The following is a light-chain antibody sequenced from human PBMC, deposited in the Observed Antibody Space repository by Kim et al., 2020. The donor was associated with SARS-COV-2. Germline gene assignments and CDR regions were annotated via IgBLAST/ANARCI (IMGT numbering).Light chain of an antibody. J-gene: IGKJ1*01. CDR3: QQYNSAPGT. CDR2: AAS. V-gene: IGKV1-27*01. Sequence: ASVGDRVTIACRGRQGINNYLAWYQQKPGKVPKLLIYAASALHSGVPSRFSGSGSGTDFTLTISRLQPEDFATYYCQQYNSAPGTFGQGTKVDIK. CDR1: QGINNY.